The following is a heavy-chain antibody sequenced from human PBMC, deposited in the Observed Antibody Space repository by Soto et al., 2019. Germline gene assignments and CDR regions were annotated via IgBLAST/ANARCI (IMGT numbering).Heavy chain of an antibody. V-gene: IGHV3-7*01. CDR2: ISAEGSEK. CDR3: AKKPRLLDS. CDR1: GFIFSGSW. D-gene: IGHD6-6*01. Sequence: EVQLVESGGGLVQPGGSLRLSCAASGFIFSGSWMNWVRQAPGKGLEWVAYISAEGSEKNYVDSVKGRFTISRDNAKNSLYLQMNSLRAEDTAVYYCAKKPRLLDSWGQGTLVTVSS. J-gene: IGHJ4*02.